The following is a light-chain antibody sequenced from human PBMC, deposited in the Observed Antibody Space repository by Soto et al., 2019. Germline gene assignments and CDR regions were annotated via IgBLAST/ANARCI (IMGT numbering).Light chain of an antibody. Sequence: DIQMTQSPSTLSASVGDRVTITCRASQSISSWLAWYQQKPGKAPKLLLYDASTLQTGVPSRFSGSGSGTDFTFTISSLQPEDIATYYCQQYDNLPRTFGQGTKVDIK. V-gene: IGKV1-33*01. CDR1: QSISSW. J-gene: IGKJ2*02. CDR2: DAS. CDR3: QQYDNLPRT.